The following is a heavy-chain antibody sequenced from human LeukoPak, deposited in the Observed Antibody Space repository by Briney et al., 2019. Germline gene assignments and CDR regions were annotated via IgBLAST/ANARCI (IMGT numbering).Heavy chain of an antibody. D-gene: IGHD1-26*01. CDR3: ASSGSYRFDY. J-gene: IGHJ4*02. Sequence: GGSLRLSCAASGFSFSSYSMNWVRQAPGKGLEWVSHITASGTAMFYADSVKGRFTISGHNAKNSLYLQMNSLRDEDTAVYYCASSGSYRFDYWGQGTLVTVSS. V-gene: IGHV3-48*02. CDR1: GFSFSSYS. CDR2: ITASGTAM.